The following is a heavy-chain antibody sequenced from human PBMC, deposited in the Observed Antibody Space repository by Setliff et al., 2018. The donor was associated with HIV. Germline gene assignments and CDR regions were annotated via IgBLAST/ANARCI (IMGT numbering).Heavy chain of an antibody. CDR3: ARDSGVSSGWKNWFDS. J-gene: IGHJ5*01. CDR1: GGTFSSYA. CDR2: IIPIYGTA. D-gene: IGHD6-19*01. Sequence: KASGGTFSSYAISWVRQAPGQGLEWMGGIIPIYGTANYAQKFQGRVTITTDESPSTAYMDLSSLRSEDTAVYYCARDSGVSSGWKNWFDSWGQGTLVTVSS. V-gene: IGHV1-69*05.